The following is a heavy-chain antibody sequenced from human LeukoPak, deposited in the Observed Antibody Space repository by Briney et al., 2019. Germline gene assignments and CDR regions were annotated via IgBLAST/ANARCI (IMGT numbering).Heavy chain of an antibody. Sequence: TGGSLRLSCAASGFTFSSYWMHWVRQAPGKGLVWVSRINSDGSSTSYADSVKGRFTISRDNAKNTLYLQMNSLRAEDTAVYYCARANPYSYGKYYYYYGMDVWGKGTTVTVSS. CDR1: GFTFSSYW. V-gene: IGHV3-74*01. J-gene: IGHJ6*04. CDR2: INSDGSST. CDR3: ARANPYSYGKYYYYYGMDV. D-gene: IGHD5-18*01.